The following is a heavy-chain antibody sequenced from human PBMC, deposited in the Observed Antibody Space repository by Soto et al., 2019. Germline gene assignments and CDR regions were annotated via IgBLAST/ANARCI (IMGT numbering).Heavy chain of an antibody. D-gene: IGHD3-10*01. CDR3: ARRAIAASPGYYGSGSYYNY. V-gene: IGHV5-51*01. CDR2: IYPGDSDT. J-gene: IGHJ4*02. Sequence: GESLKISCKGSGYSFTSYWIGWVRQMPGKGLELMGIIYPGDSDTRYSPSFQGQVTISADKSISTAYLQWSSLKASDTAMYYCARRAIAASPGYYGSGSYYNYWGQGTLVTVSS. CDR1: GYSFTSYW.